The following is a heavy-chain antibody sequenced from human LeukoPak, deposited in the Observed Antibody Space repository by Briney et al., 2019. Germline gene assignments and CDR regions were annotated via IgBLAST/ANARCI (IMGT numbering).Heavy chain of an antibody. CDR3: ARSIAQYNWFDP. V-gene: IGHV4-39*07. D-gene: IGHD6-13*01. CDR2: INHSGST. CDR1: GGSISSSSYY. Sequence: PSETLSLTCTVSGGSISSSSYYWGWIRQPPGKGLEWIGEINHSGSTNYNPSLKSRVTISVDTSKNQFSLKLSSVTAADTAVYYCARSIAQYNWFDPWGQGTLVTVSS. J-gene: IGHJ5*02.